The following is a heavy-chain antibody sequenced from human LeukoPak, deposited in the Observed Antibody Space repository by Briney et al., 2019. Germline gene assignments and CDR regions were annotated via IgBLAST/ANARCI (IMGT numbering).Heavy chain of an antibody. CDR1: GYTFTSYD. J-gene: IGHJ6*03. CDR2: MNPNSGNT. CDR3: AKAAARRTYYYYYYMDV. D-gene: IGHD6-6*01. Sequence: ASVKVSCKASGYTFTSYDINWVRQATGQGLEWMGWMNPNSGNTGYAQKFQGRVTMTRNTTINTAYMVLSSLRSEDTAVYYCAKAAARRTYYYYYYMDVWGKGTTVTVSS. V-gene: IGHV1-8*01.